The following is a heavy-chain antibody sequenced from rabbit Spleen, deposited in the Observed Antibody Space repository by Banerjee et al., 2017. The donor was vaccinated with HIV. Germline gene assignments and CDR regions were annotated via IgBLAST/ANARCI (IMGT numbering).Heavy chain of an antibody. CDR2: IDAGSSGFT. Sequence: QSLEASGGDLVKPGASLTLTCTASGVSFSISSYMCWVRQAPGKGLEWIACIDAGSSGFTYFATWAKGRFAISKTSSTTVTLQMTRLTAADTATYFCARDTGSSFSRYGMDLWGQGTLVTVS. J-gene: IGHJ6*01. CDR1: GVSFSISSY. V-gene: IGHV1S40*01. CDR3: ARDTGSSFSRYGMDL. D-gene: IGHD8-1*01.